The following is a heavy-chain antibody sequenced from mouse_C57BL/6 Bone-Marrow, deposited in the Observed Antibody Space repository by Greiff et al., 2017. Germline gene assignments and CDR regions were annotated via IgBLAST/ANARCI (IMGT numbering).Heavy chain of an antibody. Sequence: VQLQQSGAELVKPGASVKMSCKASGYTFTTYPIEWMKQNHGKSLEWIGNFHPYNDDTKYNEKFKGKATLTVEKSSSTVYLELRCLTSDDSAVYYCARGGNSGGYYFDYWGQGTTLTVAS. D-gene: IGHD1-1*02. J-gene: IGHJ2*01. CDR1: GYTFTTYP. CDR3: ARGGNSGGYYFDY. CDR2: FHPYNDDT. V-gene: IGHV1-47*01.